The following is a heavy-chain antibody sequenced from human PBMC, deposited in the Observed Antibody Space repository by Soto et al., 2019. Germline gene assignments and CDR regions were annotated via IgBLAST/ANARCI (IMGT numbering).Heavy chain of an antibody. V-gene: IGHV4-39*01. Sequence: PSETLSLTCTVSGGSISSSSYYWGWIRQPPGKGLEWIGSIYYSGSTYYNPSLKSRVTISVDTSKNQFSLKLSSVTAADKAVYYCARQRHLYRKDNWFDPWGQGTLVTVSS. D-gene: IGHD1-26*01. CDR1: GGSISSSSYY. J-gene: IGHJ5*02. CDR3: ARQRHLYRKDNWFDP. CDR2: IYYSGST.